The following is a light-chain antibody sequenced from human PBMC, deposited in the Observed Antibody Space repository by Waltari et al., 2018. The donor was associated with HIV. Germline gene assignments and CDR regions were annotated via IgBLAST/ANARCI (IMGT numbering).Light chain of an antibody. CDR2: KNY. V-gene: IGLV1-47*01. CDR3: VGWDGSLSGYV. Sequence: QSVLTQPPSASGTPGQTVTISCSGSSFHIGNDNVSWYQQLPGMTPKLLIYKNYQRPSGVPDRFAGSKSGTSASLAISGLRSEDEADYYCVGWDGSLSGYVFGAGTKVTVL. CDR1: SFHIGNDN. J-gene: IGLJ1*01.